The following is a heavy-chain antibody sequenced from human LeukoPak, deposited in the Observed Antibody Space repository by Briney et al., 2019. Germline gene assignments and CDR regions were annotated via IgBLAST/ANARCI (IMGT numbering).Heavy chain of an antibody. J-gene: IGHJ4*02. Sequence: GGSLRLSCAASGFTFSSYSMTWVRQAPGKGLEWVSSISSSSSYIYYADSVKGRFTISRDNAKNSLYLQMNSLRAEDTAVYYCARLKPGIAVAGSDYWGQGTLVTVSS. V-gene: IGHV3-21*01. CDR3: ARLKPGIAVAGSDY. D-gene: IGHD6-19*01. CDR1: GFTFSSYS. CDR2: ISSSSSYI.